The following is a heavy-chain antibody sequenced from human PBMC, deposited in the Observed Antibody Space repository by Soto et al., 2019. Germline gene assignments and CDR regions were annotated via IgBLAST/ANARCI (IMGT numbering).Heavy chain of an antibody. D-gene: IGHD6-6*01. CDR2: IYPGDSDT. CDR1: GYSFTSYW. Sequence: GESLKISCNGSGYSFTSYWIGWVRQMPGKGLEWMGIIYPGDSDTRYSPSFQGQVTISADKSISTAYLQWSSLKASDTAMYYCARSVSQLKLCFDYWGQGTLVTVSS. CDR3: ARSVSQLKLCFDY. J-gene: IGHJ4*02. V-gene: IGHV5-51*01.